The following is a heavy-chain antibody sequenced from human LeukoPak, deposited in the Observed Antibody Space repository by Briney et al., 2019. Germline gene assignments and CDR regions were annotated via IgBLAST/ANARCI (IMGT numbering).Heavy chain of an antibody. D-gene: IGHD3-16*02. CDR1: GFTVSSNY. CDR2: IYSGGTT. Sequence: GGSLSLSCAASGFTVSSNYMSWVRQAPGKGLEWVSVIYSGGTTYYADSVKGRFTISRDNSKNTLYLQMNSLRAEDTAVYYCAREFLSALGSYLPAIDYWGQGTLVTVSS. J-gene: IGHJ4*02. CDR3: AREFLSALGSYLPAIDY. V-gene: IGHV3-53*01.